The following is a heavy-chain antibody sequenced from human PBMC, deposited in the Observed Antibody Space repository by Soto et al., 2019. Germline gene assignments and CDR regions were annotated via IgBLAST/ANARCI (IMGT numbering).Heavy chain of an antibody. CDR1: GFTFSSYA. V-gene: IGHV3-23*01. Sequence: EVQLLESGGGLVQPGGSLRLSCAASGFTFSSYAVNWVRQAPGKGLEWVSAISGSGVSTIYADSVKGRFTISRDNSKNTVHLQMNSLRAEDTSLYYCAKVRGHEDFFDYWGQGTLVTVSS. D-gene: IGHD3-10*01. CDR3: AKVRGHEDFFDY. CDR2: ISGSGVST. J-gene: IGHJ4*02.